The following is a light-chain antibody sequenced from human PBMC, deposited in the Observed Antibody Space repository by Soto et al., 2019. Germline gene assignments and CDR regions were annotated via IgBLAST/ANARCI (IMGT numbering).Light chain of an antibody. CDR2: EGS. J-gene: IGLJ2*01. Sequence: QSALTQPASVSGSPGQSITISCTGTSSDVGSYNLVSWYQQHPGKAPKLMIYEGSKRPSGDSNRFSGSKSGNTASLTISGLQADDEADYYCCSYAGSSTLVVFGGGTKLTVL. CDR1: SSDVGSYNL. CDR3: CSYAGSSTLVV. V-gene: IGLV2-23*01.